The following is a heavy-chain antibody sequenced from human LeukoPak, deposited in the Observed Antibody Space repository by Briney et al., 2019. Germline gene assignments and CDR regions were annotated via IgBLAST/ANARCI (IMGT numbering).Heavy chain of an antibody. Sequence: ASVKVFCKASGYTFTSYYMHWVRQAPGQGLEWMGIINPSGGSTNYAQKFQGRVTITADKSTSTAYMELSSLRSEDTAVYYCARGGSSGWYPSSAALDYWGQGTLVTVSS. D-gene: IGHD6-19*01. J-gene: IGHJ4*02. CDR2: INPSGGST. CDR1: GYTFTSYY. V-gene: IGHV1-46*01. CDR3: ARGGSSGWYPSSAALDY.